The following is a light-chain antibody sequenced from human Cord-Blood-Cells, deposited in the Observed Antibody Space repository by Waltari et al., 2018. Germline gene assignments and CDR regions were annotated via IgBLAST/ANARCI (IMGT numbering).Light chain of an antibody. Sequence: SYELTQPPSVSVSPGQTARITSSGDALPTNYAYWYKQKSGQAPVLVLYEESKRPSGIPERVSGSSAGTMATLTISGAQVEDEADYYCYSTDSSGNQRVFGGVTKLTVL. CDR3: YSTDSSGNQRV. J-gene: IGLJ2*01. CDR2: EES. V-gene: IGLV3-10*01. CDR1: ALPTNY.